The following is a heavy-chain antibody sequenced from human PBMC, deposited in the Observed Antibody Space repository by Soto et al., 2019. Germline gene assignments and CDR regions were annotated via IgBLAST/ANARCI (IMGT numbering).Heavy chain of an antibody. CDR2: VSYSGRT. CDR3: AKLGSLGHPYYYGMDV. V-gene: IGHV4-59*03. CDR1: GGSINNYY. D-gene: IGHD3-16*01. J-gene: IGHJ6*02. Sequence: SETLSLTCTVSGGSINNYYWNWIRQPPGKGLEWIGYVSYSGRTNYNPSLKSRVNMLVDKSKNQFSLNLTSVTAADTAVYYCAKLGSLGHPYYYGMDVWGPGTTVTVSS.